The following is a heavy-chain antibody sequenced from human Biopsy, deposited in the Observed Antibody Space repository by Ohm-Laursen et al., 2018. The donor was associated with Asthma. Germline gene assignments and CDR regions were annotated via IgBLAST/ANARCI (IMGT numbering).Heavy chain of an antibody. CDR3: ARKAGSCISRTCYSLDF. J-gene: IGHJ4*02. V-gene: IGHV1-69*01. CDR1: GGTFNTYV. CDR2: INSVFGTT. Sequence: GSSVKVSCKSLGGTFNTYVIGWVRQAPGQGLEWMGGINSVFGTTTYPQKFQVRVTITADDSTSTVYMELSSLRSEDTAVYYCARKAGSCISRTCYSLDFWGQGTLVTVSS. D-gene: IGHD2-2*01.